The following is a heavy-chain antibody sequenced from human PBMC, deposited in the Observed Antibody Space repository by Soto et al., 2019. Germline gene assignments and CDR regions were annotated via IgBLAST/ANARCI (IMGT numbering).Heavy chain of an antibody. Sequence: QVQLQESGPELVKPSQTLTLTCTVSGGSLSSGGHYWTWIRQLPGKGLEWIGFIYYSGTTFYNPALQSRVSISVDTSKNHFSLRLSSVTAADTAVYFCASDRSGSKIDQWGQGTLVTVSS. CDR1: GGSLSSGGHY. CDR2: IYYSGTT. V-gene: IGHV4-31*03. D-gene: IGHD3-22*01. J-gene: IGHJ4*02. CDR3: ASDRSGSKIDQ.